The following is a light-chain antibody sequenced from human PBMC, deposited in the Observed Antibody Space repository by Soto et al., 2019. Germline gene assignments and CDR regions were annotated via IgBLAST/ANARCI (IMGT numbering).Light chain of an antibody. CDR2: KAS. CDR3: QQYNSSPLT. CDR1: QTISSW. V-gene: IGKV1-5*03. J-gene: IGKJ4*01. Sequence: DIQMTQSPSTLSGSVGDRVTITCRASQTISSWLAWYQQKPGKAPKLLIYKASTLESGVPSRFSGSGSGTEFTLTISSLQPDDLATYYCQQYNSSPLTFGGGTKVDI.